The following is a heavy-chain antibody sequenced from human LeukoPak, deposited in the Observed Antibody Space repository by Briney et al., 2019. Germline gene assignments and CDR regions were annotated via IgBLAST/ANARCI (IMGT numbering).Heavy chain of an antibody. V-gene: IGHV3-23*01. D-gene: IGHD4-17*01. CDR1: GLTFSSYA. CDR2: ISGSGGST. Sequence: GGSLRLSCAASGLTFSSYAMSWVRQAPGKGLEWVSAISGSGGSTYYADPVKGRFTISRDNSKNTLYLQMNSLRAEDTAVYYFAKVPSTVTTKFGYWGQGTLVTVSS. CDR3: AKVPSTVTTKFGY. J-gene: IGHJ4*02.